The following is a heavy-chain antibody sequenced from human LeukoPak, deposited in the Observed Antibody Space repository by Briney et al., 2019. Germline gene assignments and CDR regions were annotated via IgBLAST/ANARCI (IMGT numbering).Heavy chain of an antibody. CDR1: GFTFSSYW. CDR3: ARDQPTYYDFWSGYYNHMDV. CDR2: INSDGSST. Sequence: GGSLRLSCAASGFTFSSYWMHWVRQAPGKGLVWVSRINSDGSSTSYADSVKGRFTISRDNAKNTLYLQMNSLRAEDTAVYYCARDQPTYYDFWSGYYNHMDVRGKGTTVTVSS. V-gene: IGHV3-74*01. J-gene: IGHJ6*03. D-gene: IGHD3-3*01.